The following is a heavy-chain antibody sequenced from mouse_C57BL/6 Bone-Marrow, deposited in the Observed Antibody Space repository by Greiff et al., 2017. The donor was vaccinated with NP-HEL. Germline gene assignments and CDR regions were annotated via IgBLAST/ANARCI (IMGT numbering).Heavy chain of an antibody. CDR3: ARDYGYY. CDR1: GYSFTSYY. J-gene: IGHJ2*01. V-gene: IGHV1-66*01. Sequence: VKPGASVKISCKASGYSFTSYYIHWVKQRPGQGLEWIGWIYPGSGNTKYNEKFKGKATLTADTSSSTAYMQLSSLTSEDSAVYYCARDYGYYWGQGTTLTVSS. CDR2: IYPGSGNT. D-gene: IGHD1-1*01.